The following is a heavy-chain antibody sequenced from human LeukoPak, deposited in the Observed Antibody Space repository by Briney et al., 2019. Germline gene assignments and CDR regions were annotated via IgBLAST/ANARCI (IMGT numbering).Heavy chain of an antibody. CDR3: GEDQEVRGYPSSFDF. Sequence: VGSLRPSRAAPGFSFSDFTISWGRPAPGEGVEGVLGIRAYRNTSFFRGSGGGRFTNYRGNCKNSLFIQMDSLRVDDTAVYFFGEDQEVRGYPSSFDFWGQGTLVTVSS. J-gene: IGHJ4*02. D-gene: IGHD5-12*01. V-gene: IGHV3-23*01. CDR2: IRAYRNTS. CDR1: GFSFSDFT.